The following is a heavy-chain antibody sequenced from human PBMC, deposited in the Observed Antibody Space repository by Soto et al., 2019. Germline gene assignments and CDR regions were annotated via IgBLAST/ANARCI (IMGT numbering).Heavy chain of an antibody. J-gene: IGHJ6*02. CDR2: TFYRSKWYN. CDR1: GDSVSTNSAT. D-gene: IGHD1-26*01. Sequence: SQTLSLTCAISGDSVSTNSATWDWFRQSPSRGLEWLGRTFYRSKWYNDYAVSVKSRITINPDTSKNQFSLQLNSVTPEDTAVYYCAREGGNRYYYGMDVWGQGTTVTVSS. CDR3: AREGGNRYYYGMDV. V-gene: IGHV6-1*01.